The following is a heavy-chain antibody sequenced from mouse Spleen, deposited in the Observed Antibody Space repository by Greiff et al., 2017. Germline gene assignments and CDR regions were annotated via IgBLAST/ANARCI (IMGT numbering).Heavy chain of an antibody. J-gene: IGHJ4*01. V-gene: IGHV2-5*01. CDR3: AKNYYDGYIYAMDY. CDR2: IWRGGST. Sequence: VQGVESGPGLVQPSQSLSITCTVSGFSLTSYGVHWVRQSPGKGLEWLGVIWRGGSTDYNAAFMSRLSITKDNSKSQVFFKMNSLQADDTAIYYCAKNYYDGYIYAMDYWGQGTSVTVSS. CDR1: GFSLTSYG. D-gene: IGHD2-3*01.